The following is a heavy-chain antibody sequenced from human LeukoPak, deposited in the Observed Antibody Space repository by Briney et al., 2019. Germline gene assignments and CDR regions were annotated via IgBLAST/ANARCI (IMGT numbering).Heavy chain of an antibody. J-gene: IGHJ4*02. CDR3: ARDRDWGSYFDS. CDR2: IISTGNTK. Sequence: GGSLRLSCAASGFTFSDYYMSWIRQAPGKGLEWVSFIISTGNTKCYADSVKGRFTISRDNAKNSVYLQMNSLRAEDTAVYYCARDRDWGSYFDSWGQGTLVTVSS. CDR1: GFTFSDYY. V-gene: IGHV3-11*01. D-gene: IGHD7-27*01.